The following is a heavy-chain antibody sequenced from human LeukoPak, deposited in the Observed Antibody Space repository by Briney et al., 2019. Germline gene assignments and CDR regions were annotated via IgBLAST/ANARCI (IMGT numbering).Heavy chain of an antibody. V-gene: IGHV3-74*01. CDR1: GFTFSSYW. Sequence: GGSLRFSCAASGFTFSSYWMHWVRQAPGKGLVWVSRIKSDGSTNYADSVKGRFTISRDNAKNTVALQMNSLRAEDTGVYYCARAPSEIGGYYPEYFRHWGQGTLVTVSS. CDR2: IKSDGST. D-gene: IGHD3-22*01. J-gene: IGHJ1*01. CDR3: ARAPSEIGGYYPEYFRH.